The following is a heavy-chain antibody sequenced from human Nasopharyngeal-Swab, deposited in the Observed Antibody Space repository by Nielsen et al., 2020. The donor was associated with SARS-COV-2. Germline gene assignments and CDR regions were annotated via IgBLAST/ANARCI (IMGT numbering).Heavy chain of an antibody. Sequence: SETLSLTCTVSGGSISSGSIRSYSWSLIRQSPGKGLEWIGYFSYTGITNYNPSLKSRVTISVDMSKNQFSLKLSSVAAADTAVYYCAREVVGGLVDSWGQGTLVTVSS. CDR2: FSYTGIT. CDR3: AREVVGGLVDS. D-gene: IGHD1-26*01. CDR1: GGSISSGSIRSYS. V-gene: IGHV4-61*01. J-gene: IGHJ4*02.